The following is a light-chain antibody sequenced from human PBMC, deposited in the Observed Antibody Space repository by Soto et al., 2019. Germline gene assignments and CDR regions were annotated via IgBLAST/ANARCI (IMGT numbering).Light chain of an antibody. CDR2: RNN. J-gene: IGLJ2*01. V-gene: IGLV1-47*01. CDR3: AAWDDSLSAHVV. CDR1: SSNIGSNC. Sequence: QSVLTQPPSASGTPGQRVTISCSGSSSNIGSNCVYWYQQLPGTAPKLLIYRNNQRPSGVPDRFSGSKSGTSASLDISGLRSEDEADYYCAAWDDSLSAHVVFGGGTQLTVL.